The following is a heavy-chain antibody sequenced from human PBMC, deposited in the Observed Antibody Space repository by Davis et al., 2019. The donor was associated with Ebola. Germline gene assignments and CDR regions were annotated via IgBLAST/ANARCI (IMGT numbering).Heavy chain of an antibody. V-gene: IGHV3-30*18. CDR1: GFSFSSYD. CDR3: AKETTATTDFDY. Sequence: GESLKISCAASGFSFSSYDMHWVRQAPGKGLEWVAVISYDGSNKYYADSVKGRFTVSRDNSKYTLYLQMNSLSREDSAMYYCAKETTATTDFDYWGQGTLVTVSS. J-gene: IGHJ4*02. CDR2: ISYDGSNK. D-gene: IGHD4-17*01.